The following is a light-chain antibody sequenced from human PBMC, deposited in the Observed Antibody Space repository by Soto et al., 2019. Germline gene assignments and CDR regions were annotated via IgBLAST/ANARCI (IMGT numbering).Light chain of an antibody. Sequence: EIVLTQSPATLSLSPGERATLSCRASQSVSSYLAWYQQKPGQAPRLLIYDASNRATGIPARFSGSGSGTDSTLTISSLEPEDFAVYYCHQRSNWLTFGGGTKVEIK. CDR1: QSVSSY. J-gene: IGKJ4*01. CDR3: HQRSNWLT. CDR2: DAS. V-gene: IGKV3-11*01.